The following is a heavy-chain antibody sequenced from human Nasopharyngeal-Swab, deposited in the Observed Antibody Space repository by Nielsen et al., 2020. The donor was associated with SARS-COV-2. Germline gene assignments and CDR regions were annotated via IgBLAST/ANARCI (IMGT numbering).Heavy chain of an antibody. CDR2: ISWNSGSI. J-gene: IGHJ6*03. CDR3: AKDNNPGIAVAGTLYYYMDV. Sequence: SLKISCAASGFTFDDYAMHWVRQAPGKGLEWVSGISWNSGSIGYADSVKGRFTISRDNAKNSLYLQMNSLRAEDTALYYCAKDNNPGIAVAGTLYYYMDVWGKGTTVTVSS. CDR1: GFTFDDYA. V-gene: IGHV3-9*01. D-gene: IGHD6-19*01.